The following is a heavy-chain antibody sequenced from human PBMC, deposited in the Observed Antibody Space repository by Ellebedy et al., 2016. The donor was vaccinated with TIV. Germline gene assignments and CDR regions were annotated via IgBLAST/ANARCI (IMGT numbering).Heavy chain of an antibody. V-gene: IGHV3-33*01. CDR3: AREDDILTGQLDY. CDR1: GFTFSTHV. CDR2: VWYDESKK. D-gene: IGHD3-9*01. Sequence: PGGSLRLSCAASGFTFSTHVIHWVRQAPGKGLEWVAVVWYDESKKSYVDSVKGRFSISRDNSKNTVYLQMDSLRAEDTAVYYCAREDDILTGQLDYWGQGTLVTVSS. J-gene: IGHJ4*02.